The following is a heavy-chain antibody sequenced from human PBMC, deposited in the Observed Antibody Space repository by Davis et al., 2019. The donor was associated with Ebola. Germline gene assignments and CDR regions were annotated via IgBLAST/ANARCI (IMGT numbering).Heavy chain of an antibody. Sequence: GESLKISCAASGFTVSTNYMTWVRQAPGKGLEWVSDISSGGAPYYADSVKGRFTTFRDNPKNTLYLQMNSLRADDTAVYYCARDPGSSWYFMDVWGKGTTVAVSS. CDR3: ARDPGSSWYFMDV. D-gene: IGHD6-13*01. CDR1: GFTVSTNY. V-gene: IGHV3-53*01. CDR2: ISSGGAP. J-gene: IGHJ6*04.